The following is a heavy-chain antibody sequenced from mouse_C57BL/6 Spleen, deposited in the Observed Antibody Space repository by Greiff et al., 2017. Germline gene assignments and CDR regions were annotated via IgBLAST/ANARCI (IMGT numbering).Heavy chain of an antibody. CDR1: GYTFTSYW. Sequence: VQLQQPGAELVKPGASVKLSCKASGYTFTSYWMQWVKQRPGQGLEWLGEIDPSDSYTNYNQKFKGKATLTVDTSSSTAYMQLSSLTSEDAAVYYCARRAGSYGGMDYWGQGTSVTVSS. D-gene: IGHD1-1*02. V-gene: IGHV1-50*01. CDR2: IDPSDSYT. J-gene: IGHJ4*01. CDR3: ARRAGSYGGMDY.